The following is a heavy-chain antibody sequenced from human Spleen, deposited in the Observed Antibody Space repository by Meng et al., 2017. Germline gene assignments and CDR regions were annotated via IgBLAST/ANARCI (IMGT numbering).Heavy chain of an antibody. D-gene: IGHD6-19*01. CDR1: GFTFRTYA. CDR2: ISGSGGST. V-gene: IGHV3-23*01. Sequence: GESLKISCAASGFTFRTYAMNWVRQAPGKGLEWVSVISGSGGSTNYADSVKGRFTISRDNSKSTLYLQMNSLRVEDTAVYYCAKRTGWSTTGFDYWGQGTLVTVSS. J-gene: IGHJ4*02. CDR3: AKRTGWSTTGFDY.